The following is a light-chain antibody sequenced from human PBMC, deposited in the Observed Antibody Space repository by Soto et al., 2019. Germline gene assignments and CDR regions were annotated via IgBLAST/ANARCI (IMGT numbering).Light chain of an antibody. J-gene: IGLJ1*01. CDR1: SSNIGAGSD. Sequence: QSVLTQPPSVSGAPGQRVTVSCTGSSSNIGAGSDVHWYQQLPGTAPKLLIFANNNRPSGVPDRFSGSKSGTSASLAITGLQADDEADYYCQSYDNSLSAYVFXTGTKGTVL. CDR3: QSYDNSLSAYV. CDR2: ANN. V-gene: IGLV1-40*01.